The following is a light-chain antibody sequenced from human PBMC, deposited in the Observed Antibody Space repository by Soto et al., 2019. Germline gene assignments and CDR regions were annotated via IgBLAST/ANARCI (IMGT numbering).Light chain of an antibody. CDR3: QQYGSSSWT. Sequence: EIVLTQSPGTLSLSPGERATLSCRASQSVSSSYLAWYQHKPGQAPRLLIYGASSRATGIPDRFSDSGSGTDFTLTIGRLEPEDFAVYYCQQYGSSSWTFGQGTKVDIK. CDR2: GAS. CDR1: QSVSSSY. J-gene: IGKJ1*01. V-gene: IGKV3-20*01.